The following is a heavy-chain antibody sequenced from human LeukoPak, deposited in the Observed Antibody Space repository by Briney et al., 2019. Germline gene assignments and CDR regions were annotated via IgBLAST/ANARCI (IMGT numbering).Heavy chain of an antibody. Sequence: GGSLRFSCAASGFTFDDYAMHWVRQAPGKGLEWVSLISGDGGSTYYADSVKGRFTISRDNSKNSLYLQMNSLRTEDTALYYCAKDITSSWYIASGAFDIWGQGTMVTVSS. D-gene: IGHD6-13*01. CDR1: GFTFDDYA. J-gene: IGHJ3*02. CDR3: AKDITSSWYIASGAFDI. V-gene: IGHV3-43*02. CDR2: ISGDGGST.